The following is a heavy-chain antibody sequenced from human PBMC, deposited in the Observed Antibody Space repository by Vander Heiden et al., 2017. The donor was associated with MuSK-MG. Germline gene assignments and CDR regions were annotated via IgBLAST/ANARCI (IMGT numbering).Heavy chain of an antibody. CDR1: GYSSTSSW. D-gene: IGHD2-2*01. J-gene: IGHJ6*03. V-gene: IGHV5-51*01. CDR3: ARQGYCSSTSCYLPDIYYYYMDV. Sequence: EVQLVRSGAEVKKPGESRQISCNGSGYSSTSSWLRWGRQMPGKGLEWMGIIYPGDSDTRYSPSFQGQVTNSADKSISTAYLQWSSLKASDTAMYYWARQGYCSSTSCYLPDIYYYYMDVWGQGTTVTVSS. CDR2: IYPGDSDT.